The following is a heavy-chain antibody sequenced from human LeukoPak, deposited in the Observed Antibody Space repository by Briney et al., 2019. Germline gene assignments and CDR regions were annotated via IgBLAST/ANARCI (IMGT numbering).Heavy chain of an antibody. CDR2: IYYTGTT. V-gene: IGHV4-39*07. D-gene: IGHD6-13*01. J-gene: IGHJ4*02. Sequence: SETLSLTCTVSGGSISSYYWGWIRQPPGKGLEWIGTIYYTGTTYYNPSLKSRVTISVDTSKNQFSLKLNSVTAADTAVYYCARDVVGAAGPFNYWGQGILVTVSS. CDR1: GGSISSYY. CDR3: ARDVVGAAGPFNY.